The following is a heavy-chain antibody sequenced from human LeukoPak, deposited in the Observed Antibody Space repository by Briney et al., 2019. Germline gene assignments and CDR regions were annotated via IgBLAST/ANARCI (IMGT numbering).Heavy chain of an antibody. D-gene: IGHD6-13*01. Sequence: SETLSLTCTVSGGSISSYYWSWIRQPPGKGLEWIGYIYYSGSTNYNPSLKSRVTISIDTSKNQFSPKLSSVTAADTAVYYCARFDSSGWSYWFDPWGQGTLVTVSS. V-gene: IGHV4-59*01. CDR2: IYYSGST. J-gene: IGHJ5*02. CDR3: ARFDSSGWSYWFDP. CDR1: GGSISSYY.